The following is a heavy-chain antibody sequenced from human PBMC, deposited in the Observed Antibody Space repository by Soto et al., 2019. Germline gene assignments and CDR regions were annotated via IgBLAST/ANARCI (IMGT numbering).Heavy chain of an antibody. D-gene: IGHD5-18*01. CDR1: GGTFSSYA. Sequence: RASVKVSCKASGGTFSSYAISWVRQAPGQGLEWMGGIIPIFGTANYAQKFQGRVTITADESTSTAYMELSSLRSEDTAVYYCARDPEHTAMAAPHYYYGMDVWGQGTTVTVSS. CDR3: ARDPEHTAMAAPHYYYGMDV. V-gene: IGHV1-69*13. J-gene: IGHJ6*02. CDR2: IIPIFGTA.